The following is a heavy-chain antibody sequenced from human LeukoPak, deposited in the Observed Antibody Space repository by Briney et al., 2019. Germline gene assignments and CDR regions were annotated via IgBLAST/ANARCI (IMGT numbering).Heavy chain of an antibody. J-gene: IGHJ4*02. CDR3: ARDWGESGSYVPDFDY. CDR2: INWNGGST. V-gene: IGHV3-20*04. Sequence: GGSLRLSCAASGFTFDDYGMSWVRQAPGKGLEWVSGINWNGGSTGYADSVKGRFTISRDNAKNSLYLQMNSLRAEDTAVYYCARDWGESGSYVPDFDYWGQGTLVTVSS. CDR1: GFTFDDYG. D-gene: IGHD1-26*01.